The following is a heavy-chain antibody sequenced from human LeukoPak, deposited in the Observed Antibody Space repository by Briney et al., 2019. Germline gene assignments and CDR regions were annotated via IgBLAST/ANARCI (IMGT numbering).Heavy chain of an antibody. J-gene: IGHJ6*02. Sequence: GGSLRLSCAASGLTVGSHYMSWVRQAPGRGLEWVSTIYSTGKTYYADSVKGRFTISRDNSKNTVFLQMNSLRGEDTAVYYCARSLSGDGYYGMDVWGQGTTVTVSS. CDR2: IYSTGKT. V-gene: IGHV3-66*01. D-gene: IGHD1-26*01. CDR3: ARSLSGDGYYGMDV. CDR1: GLTVGSHY.